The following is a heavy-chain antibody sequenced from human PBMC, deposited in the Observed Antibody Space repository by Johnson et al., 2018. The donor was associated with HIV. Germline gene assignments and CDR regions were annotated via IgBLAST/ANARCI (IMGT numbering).Heavy chain of an antibody. Sequence: QVQLVESGGGVVQPGGSLRLSCAASGFTFSNYGMHWVRQAPGKGLEWVAFIRYDGSNKYYADSVKGRFTISRDNSKNTLYLQMNSLRAEDTAVYYCARDGAQQLARDAFDIWGQGTMVTVSS. J-gene: IGHJ3*02. CDR3: ARDGAQQLARDAFDI. D-gene: IGHD6-13*01. V-gene: IGHV3-30*02. CDR2: IRYDGSNK. CDR1: GFTFSNYG.